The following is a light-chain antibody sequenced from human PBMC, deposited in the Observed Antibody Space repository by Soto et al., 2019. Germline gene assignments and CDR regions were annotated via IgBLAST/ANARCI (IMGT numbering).Light chain of an antibody. CDR3: QQYDKWPRT. V-gene: IGKV3-15*01. CDR1: QSVSSY. Sequence: EIVMTQSPATLSVSPGERATLSCRASQSVSSYLACYQQKPGQAPRLLIYGASARATGIPARFSGGGSGAEYTLTISSLQSEDFAVYYCQQYDKWPRTFGQGTKVDIK. CDR2: GAS. J-gene: IGKJ1*01.